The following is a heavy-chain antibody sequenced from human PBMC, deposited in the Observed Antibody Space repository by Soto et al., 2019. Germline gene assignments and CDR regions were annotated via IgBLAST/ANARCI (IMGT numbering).Heavy chain of an antibody. V-gene: IGHV4-34*01. J-gene: IGHJ6*02. CDR1: GDSLRGQS. CDR2: IDQSGGT. D-gene: IGHD6-19*01. Sequence: SETLSLTXAVVGDSLRGQSWNWIRQSPGKGLEWIGEIDQSGGTNYNPSLKSRAIISDDTSKNQFSLTLTSVTAADTAVYYCAREDGYGWSGESLDVWGQGTTVTVSS. CDR3: AREDGYGWSGESLDV.